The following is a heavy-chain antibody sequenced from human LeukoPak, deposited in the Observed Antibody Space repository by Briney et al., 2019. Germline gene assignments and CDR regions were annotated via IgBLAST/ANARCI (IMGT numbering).Heavy chain of an antibody. CDR2: LYSSGDT. Sequence: LETLSLTCTVSGGSISGYYWNWVRQPADRGLKWIGRLYSSGDTYYNPSLKSRLTMSVDTSKNQFSLKLRSVTAADTAVYYCARGSSGSTKRYYFDSWGQGALVTVPS. V-gene: IGHV4-4*07. J-gene: IGHJ4*02. D-gene: IGHD6-19*01. CDR3: ARGSSGSTKRYYFDS. CDR1: GGSISGYY.